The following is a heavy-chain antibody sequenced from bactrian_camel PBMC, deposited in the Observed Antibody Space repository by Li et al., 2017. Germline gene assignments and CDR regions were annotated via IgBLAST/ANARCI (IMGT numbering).Heavy chain of an antibody. CDR3: AANPFWTYGAICSYTRPADFGY. J-gene: IGHJ6*01. D-gene: IGHD2*01. Sequence: HVQLVESGGGSVQAGGSLRLACAASGFRFQSYCMGWFRQFPGKEREGVAAIDSRGGTAYADSATGRFTISQDNAKNTLYLQMNSLKPEDTAVYYCAANPFWTYGAICSYTRPADFGYWGQETQVTVS. V-gene: IGHV3S55*01. CDR1: GFRFQSYC. CDR2: IDSRGGT.